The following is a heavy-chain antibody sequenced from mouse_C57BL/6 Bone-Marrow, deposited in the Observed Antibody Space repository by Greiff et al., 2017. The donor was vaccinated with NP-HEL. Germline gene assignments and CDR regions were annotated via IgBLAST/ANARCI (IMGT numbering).Heavy chain of an antibody. J-gene: IGHJ2*01. Sequence: QVQLQQPGAELVKPGASVKLSCKASGYTFTSYWMHWVKQRPGQGLEWIGMIHPNSGSTNYNEKFKSKATLTVDKSSSTAYMQLSSLTSEDSAVYYCARGDYYGSRDFDYGGQGTTLTVSS. CDR2: IHPNSGST. V-gene: IGHV1-64*01. CDR1: GYTFTSYW. D-gene: IGHD1-1*01. CDR3: ARGDYYGSRDFDY.